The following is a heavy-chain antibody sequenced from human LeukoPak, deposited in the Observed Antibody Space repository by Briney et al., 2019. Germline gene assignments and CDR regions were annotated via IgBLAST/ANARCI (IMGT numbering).Heavy chain of an antibody. J-gene: IGHJ4*02. Sequence: GASVKVSCKASGCTFTGYYMHWVRQAPGQGLEWMGRIIPIFGTANYAQKFQGRVTITTDESTSTAYMELSSLRSEDTAVYYCARDPLRSYYDSSGYYNYWGQGTLVTVSS. CDR1: GCTFTGYY. D-gene: IGHD3-22*01. CDR2: IIPIFGTA. CDR3: ARDPLRSYYDSSGYYNY. V-gene: IGHV1-69*05.